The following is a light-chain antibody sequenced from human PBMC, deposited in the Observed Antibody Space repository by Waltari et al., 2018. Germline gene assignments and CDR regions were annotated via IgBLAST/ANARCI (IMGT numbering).Light chain of an antibody. J-gene: IGKJ5*01. Sequence: EIQMTQSPPSLSASVGDRVTITCRASQTISNSLDWYQQKPGKAPKLLIYGSFILQSGVPSRFSGSGSGTDFTLTISSLQPEDFATYYCQQSSSSPITFGQGTRLEIK. CDR3: QQSSSSPIT. CDR2: GSF. V-gene: IGKV1-39*01. CDR1: QTISNS.